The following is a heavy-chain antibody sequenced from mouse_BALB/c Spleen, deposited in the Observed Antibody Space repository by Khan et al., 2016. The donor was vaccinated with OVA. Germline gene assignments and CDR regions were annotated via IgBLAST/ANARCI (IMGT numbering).Heavy chain of an antibody. CDR1: GFNITDTY. V-gene: IGHV14-3*02. J-gene: IGHJ1*01. D-gene: IGHD2-3*01. Sequence: EVQLLQSGAELVKPGASVKLSCTASGFNITDTYLHWVKQRPEQGLEWIGRIAPANGNTKYDPKFQGKATITADISSNTSYLQLNSLTSEDTAVDYGAHPSYDRRDFEDWGAGTTVTVSS. CDR3: AHPSYDRRDFED. CDR2: IAPANGNT.